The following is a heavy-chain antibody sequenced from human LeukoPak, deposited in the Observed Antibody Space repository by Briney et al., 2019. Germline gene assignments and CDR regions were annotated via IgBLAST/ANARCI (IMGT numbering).Heavy chain of an antibody. CDR3: AKSGAVDY. Sequence: ETLSLTCTVSGGSISSYYWSWIRQPPGKGLEWVSAISGTGGTTYYADSVKGRFTISRDNSKNTLYLQMNSLRAEDTAVYYCAKSGAVDYWGQGTLVTVSS. CDR1: GGSISSYY. CDR2: ISGTGGTT. V-gene: IGHV3-23*01. J-gene: IGHJ4*02.